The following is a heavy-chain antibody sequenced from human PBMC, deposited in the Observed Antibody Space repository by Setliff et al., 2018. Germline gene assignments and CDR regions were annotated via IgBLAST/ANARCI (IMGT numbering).Heavy chain of an antibody. CDR1: GGPISSGGYY. D-gene: IGHD5-18*01. V-gene: IGHV4-31*03. CDR3: ARITSGIQLSPASNDY. Sequence: TLSLTCTVPGGPISSGGYYWSWIRQHPGKGLEWIGYIYYRGSTYYNPSRKSRVTISVDTSKNQFSLKLGSVTAADTAVYYCARITSGIQLSPASNDYWGQGTLVTVSS. J-gene: IGHJ4*02. CDR2: IYYRGST.